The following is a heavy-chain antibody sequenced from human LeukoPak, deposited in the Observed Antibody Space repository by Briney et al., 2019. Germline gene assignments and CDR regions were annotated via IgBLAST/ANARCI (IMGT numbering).Heavy chain of an antibody. Sequence: PGGSLRLSCAASGFTFPTYAMKWVRQAPGKGLEWVSSTRVSDGAKFYADSVKGRFTISRDNSKNTLFLQMNSLRAEDTAVYYCAKKKGIGYYPLHYWGQGTLVTVSS. V-gene: IGHV3-23*01. CDR1: GFTFPTYA. D-gene: IGHD3-22*01. J-gene: IGHJ4*02. CDR2: TRVSDGAK. CDR3: AKKKGIGYYPLHY.